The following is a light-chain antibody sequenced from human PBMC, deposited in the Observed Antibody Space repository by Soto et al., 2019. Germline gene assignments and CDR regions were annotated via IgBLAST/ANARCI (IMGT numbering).Light chain of an antibody. CDR1: QSINSW. Sequence: DIQMTQSPSTLSASVGDRVTITCRASQSINSWLAWYQQKPGKAPKLLIYKASTLESGVPSRFSGTGAATEFTLTISSLQPDDFATYYCQHYNSYSGDTFGGGTKVEIK. V-gene: IGKV1-5*03. J-gene: IGKJ4*01. CDR2: KAS. CDR3: QHYNSYSGDT.